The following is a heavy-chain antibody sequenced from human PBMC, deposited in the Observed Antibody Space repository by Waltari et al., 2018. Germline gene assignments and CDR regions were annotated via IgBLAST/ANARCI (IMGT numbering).Heavy chain of an antibody. CDR3: ASHLWYRDLSRVAFDF. CDR1: GGSVSSPDYS. D-gene: IGHD3-10*01. V-gene: IGHV4-39*07. J-gene: IGHJ4*02. CDR2: IYYSGST. Sequence: QLQLQESGPALVRPSETLSLSCTVSGGSVSSPDYSQSWVRQSPGKGLEWIETIYYSGSTSYNPSLKSRVTISIDTSKNQLSLELTSVTAADTAIYYCASHLWYRDLSRVAFDFWGQGTLVAVSS.